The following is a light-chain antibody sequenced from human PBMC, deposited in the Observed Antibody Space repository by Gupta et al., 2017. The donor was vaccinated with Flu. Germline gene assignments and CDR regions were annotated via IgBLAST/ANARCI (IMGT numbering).Light chain of an antibody. CDR3: QAWDIDTAGLV. Sequence: SSGLPRPPSVCVSPRRTANTAGCGDKLGNKYAYWYQRKPGQSPVLVIYQDTSRPSGIHERFSGSNSGNTATLTISGAQAMDEADYFCQAWDIDTAGLVFGGGTKLTVL. CDR2: QDT. V-gene: IGLV3-1*01. CDR1: KLGNKY. J-gene: IGLJ2*01.